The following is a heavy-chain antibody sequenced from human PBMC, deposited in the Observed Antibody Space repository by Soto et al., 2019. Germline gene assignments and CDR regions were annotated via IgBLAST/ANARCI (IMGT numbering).Heavy chain of an antibody. V-gene: IGHV5-51*01. D-gene: IGHD6-13*01. CDR1: GYTFSNFW. J-gene: IGHJ4*02. CDR3: ARSPRSSPYFDS. CDR2: IYPGDHET. Sequence: GESLKISCQCSGYTFSNFWIGWVRQLPGLGLEWMGIIYPGDHETRYSPSFLGKVTISAEKSINTAYLQWSSLEASDSAFYFCARSPRSSPYFDSWGQGALVTVSS.